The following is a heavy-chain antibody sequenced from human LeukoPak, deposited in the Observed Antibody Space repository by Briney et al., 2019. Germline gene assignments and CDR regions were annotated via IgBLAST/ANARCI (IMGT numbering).Heavy chain of an antibody. CDR2: IYYSGNT. J-gene: IGHJ3*02. V-gene: IGHV4-30-4*01. CDR3: ARVWGSDCSGGSCPTAFDI. D-gene: IGHD2-15*01. Sequence: SETLSLTCTVSGGSTSSSSYYWSWIRQPPGKGLEWIGYIYYSGNTYYNPSLKSRVTISVDTSKNQFSLKLSSVTAADTAVYYCARVWGSDCSGGSCPTAFDIWGQGTMVTVSS. CDR1: GGSTSSSSYY.